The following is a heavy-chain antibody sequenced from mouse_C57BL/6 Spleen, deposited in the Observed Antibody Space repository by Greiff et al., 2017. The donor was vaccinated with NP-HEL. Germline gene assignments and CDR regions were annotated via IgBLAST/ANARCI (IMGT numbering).Heavy chain of an antibody. J-gene: IGHJ2*01. CDR2: IYPGDGDT. CDR3: ARSSAGTPFDY. Sequence: QVQLKQSGAELVKPGASVKISCKASGYAFSSYWMNWVKQRPGKGLEWIGQIYPGDGDTNYNGKFKGKATLTADKSSSTAYMQRSSLPSEDSAVYFCARSSAGTPFDYWGQGTTLTVSS. D-gene: IGHD4-1*01. CDR1: GYAFSSYW. V-gene: IGHV1-80*01.